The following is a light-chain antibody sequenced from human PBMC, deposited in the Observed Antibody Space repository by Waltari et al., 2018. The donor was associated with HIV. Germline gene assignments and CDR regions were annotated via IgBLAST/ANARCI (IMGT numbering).Light chain of an antibody. CDR3: QQRSNWPPA. J-gene: IGKJ4*01. CDR2: DAS. CDR1: QSVSSY. V-gene: IGKV3-11*01. Sequence: EIVLTQSQATLSLSPGERATLSCRASQSVSSYFAWYQQKSGQAPRLLIYDASKRATGIPARFSGSGSGTDFTLTINSLEPEDFAVYYCQQRSNWPPAFGGGTKVEIK.